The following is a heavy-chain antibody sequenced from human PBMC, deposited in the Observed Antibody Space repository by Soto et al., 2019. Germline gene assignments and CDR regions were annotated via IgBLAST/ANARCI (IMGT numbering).Heavy chain of an antibody. V-gene: IGHV4-31*03. J-gene: IGHJ4*02. D-gene: IGHD6-19*01. CDR2: IYYSGST. Sequence: PSETLSLTCTVSGGSISSSGFYWGWIRQPPGKGLEWIGYIYYSGSTYYNPSLKSRVTISVDTSKNQFSLKLSSVTAADTAVYYCARSGYSSGWYGAFDYWGQGTLVTVSS. CDR1: GGSISSSGFY. CDR3: ARSGYSSGWYGAFDY.